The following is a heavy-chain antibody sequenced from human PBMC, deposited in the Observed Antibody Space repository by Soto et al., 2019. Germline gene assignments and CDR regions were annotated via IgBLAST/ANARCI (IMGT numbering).Heavy chain of an antibody. V-gene: IGHV3-23*01. CDR3: AKEEAGDY. Sequence: EVQLLESGGGLVQPGGSLRLSCAASGFTFSNYAMSWVRQAPGKGLEWVSGINNRGGSRYYADSVKGRFTISRDNSKSTLYRQMNSLRAEDTAVYYCAKEEAGDYWGQGTLVTVSS. D-gene: IGHD3-10*01. CDR2: INNRGGSR. J-gene: IGHJ4*02. CDR1: GFTFSNYA.